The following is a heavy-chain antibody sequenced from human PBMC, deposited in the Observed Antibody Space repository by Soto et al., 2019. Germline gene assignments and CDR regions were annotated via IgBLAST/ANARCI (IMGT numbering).Heavy chain of an antibody. CDR3: ARASSSSSIVFEY. CDR2: IYHSGST. D-gene: IGHD6-6*01. J-gene: IGHJ4*02. CDR1: CGSISSGGYS. Sequence: PSDTLSLTCAVSCGSISSGGYSWSCIRQPPGKCLEWIGYIYHSGSTYYNPSLKSRVTISVDRSKNQFSLKLSSVTAADTAVYYCARASSSSSIVFEYWGQGTLVTVSS. V-gene: IGHV4-30-2*01.